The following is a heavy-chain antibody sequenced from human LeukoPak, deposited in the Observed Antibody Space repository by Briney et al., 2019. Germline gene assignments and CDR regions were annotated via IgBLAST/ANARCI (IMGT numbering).Heavy chain of an antibody. J-gene: IGHJ6*04. Sequence: PSETLSLTCTVSGGSISSYYWSWIRQPPGQGLEWIGYIYYSGSTNYNPSLKSRVTISVDTSKNQFSLQLNSVTPEDTAVYYCARDRGGWNYFMDVWGKGTTVTVSS. CDR1: GGSISSYY. D-gene: IGHD6-19*01. CDR3: ARDRGGWNYFMDV. V-gene: IGHV4-59*12. CDR2: IYYSGST.